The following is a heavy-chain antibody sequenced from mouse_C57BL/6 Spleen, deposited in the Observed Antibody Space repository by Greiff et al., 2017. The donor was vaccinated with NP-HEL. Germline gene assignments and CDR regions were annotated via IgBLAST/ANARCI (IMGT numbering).Heavy chain of an antibody. CDR2: IDPANGDT. CDR3: ATSIYYYGGFAY. D-gene: IGHD1-1*01. J-gene: IGHJ3*01. CDR1: GFNITDYY. V-gene: IGHV14-4*01. Sequence: EVQLQQSGAELVRPGASVKLSCTASGFNITDYYMHWVKQRPEQGLEWIGWIDPANGDTEYASKFQGKATITADTSSNTAYLQLSSLTSDDTAVYYCATSIYYYGGFAYWGQGTLVTVSA.